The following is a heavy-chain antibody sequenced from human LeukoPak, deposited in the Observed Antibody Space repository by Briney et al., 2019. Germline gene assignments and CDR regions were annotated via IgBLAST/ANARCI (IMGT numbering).Heavy chain of an antibody. CDR1: GYTFTGYY. D-gene: IGHD6-13*01. CDR2: INPNSGGT. V-gene: IGHV1-2*02. Sequence: ASVKVSCKASGYTFTGYYMHWVRQAPGQGLEWMGWINPNSGGTNYAQKFQGRVTMTRDTSISTAYMELSRLRSDDTAVYYCARDLGIAAAGYYFDYWGQGTLVTVSS. J-gene: IGHJ4*02. CDR3: ARDLGIAAAGYYFDY.